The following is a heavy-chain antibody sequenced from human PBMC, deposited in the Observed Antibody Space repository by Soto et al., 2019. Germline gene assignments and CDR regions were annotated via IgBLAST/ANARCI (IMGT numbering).Heavy chain of an antibody. CDR2: IYYGGST. J-gene: IGHJ6*03. CDR1: GGSISSYY. D-gene: IGHD4-17*01. Sequence: PSETLSLTCTVSGGSISSYYWSWIRQPPGKGLEWIGYIYYGGSTNYNPSLKSRVTISVDTSKNQFSLKLSSVTAADTAVYYCARYSTTRWYYYMDVRGKGTSVTVSS. CDR3: ARYSTTRWYYYMDV. V-gene: IGHV4-59*01.